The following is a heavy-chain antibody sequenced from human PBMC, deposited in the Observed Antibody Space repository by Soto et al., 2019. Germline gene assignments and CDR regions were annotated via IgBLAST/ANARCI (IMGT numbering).Heavy chain of an antibody. CDR2: IIPIFGTA. CDR1: GGTFSSYA. Sequence: KVSCKASGGTFSSYAISWVRQAPGQGLEWMRGIIPIFGTANYAQQFQGRVTITADECTSTASMELSSLRSEDTAVYYCASRLEVLRFLEWSTNYYGMDVWGQGTTVTVSS. CDR3: ASRLEVLRFLEWSTNYYGMDV. D-gene: IGHD3-3*01. V-gene: IGHV1-69*01. J-gene: IGHJ6*02.